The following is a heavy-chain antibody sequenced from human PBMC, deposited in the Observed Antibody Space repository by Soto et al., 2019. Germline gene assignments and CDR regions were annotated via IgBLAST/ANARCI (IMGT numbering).Heavy chain of an antibody. CDR1: GFTFNKYP. CDR2: INSDGST. J-gene: IGHJ4*02. V-gene: IGHV3-74*01. Sequence: VQVVESGGGLVQPGGSLRLSCAASGFTFNKYPLYWVRQAAGKGLVWVSRINSDGSTFYADSVKGRFTISRDNAKDTLYLQMNSLRVEDTAVYFCVRDNGGYRGQGNLVTVSS. D-gene: IGHD2-8*01. CDR3: VRDNGGY.